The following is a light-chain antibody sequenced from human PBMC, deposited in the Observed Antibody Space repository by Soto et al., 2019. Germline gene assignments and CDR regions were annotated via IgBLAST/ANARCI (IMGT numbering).Light chain of an antibody. CDR3: QQYGSSGT. V-gene: IGKV3-20*01. CDR2: GAS. Sequence: TQSPSTLSASLGDRVTITCRASQRIDTWLAWYQQKPGQAPRRLIYGASNRATGIPDRFSGSGSGTDFTLTISRLEPEDFAVYYCQQYGSSGTFGQGTKVDI. CDR1: QRIDTW. J-gene: IGKJ1*01.